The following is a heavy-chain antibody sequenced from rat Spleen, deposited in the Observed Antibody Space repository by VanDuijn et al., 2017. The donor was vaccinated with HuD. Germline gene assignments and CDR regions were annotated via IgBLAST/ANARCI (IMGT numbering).Heavy chain of an antibody. J-gene: IGHJ1*01. CDR1: GFTFSDYN. V-gene: IGHV5-7*01. CDR3: ARGPYAHAPRYFDF. CDR2: ISSDGGRN. Sequence: EVQLVESGGGLVQPGRSLKLSCAASGFTFSDYNMAWVRQAPTKGLEWVATISSDGGRNFYRDSVKGRFTISRDNAKNTQYLQMDSLRSEDTATYYCARGPYAHAPRYFDFWGPGTMVTVSS. D-gene: IGHD3-4*01.